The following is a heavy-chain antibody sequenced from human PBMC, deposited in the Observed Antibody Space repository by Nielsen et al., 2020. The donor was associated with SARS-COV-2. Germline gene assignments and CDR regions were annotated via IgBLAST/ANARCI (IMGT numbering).Heavy chain of an antibody. Sequence: GESLKISCAASGFTFSSYSMNWDRQAPGKGLEWVSSISSSSSYIYYADSVKGRFTISRDNAKNSLYLQMNSLRAEDTAVYYCARDYSSSRGAFDIWGQGTMVTVSS. CDR3: ARDYSSSRGAFDI. CDR1: GFTFSSYS. CDR2: ISSSSSYI. D-gene: IGHD2-21*01. V-gene: IGHV3-21*01. J-gene: IGHJ3*02.